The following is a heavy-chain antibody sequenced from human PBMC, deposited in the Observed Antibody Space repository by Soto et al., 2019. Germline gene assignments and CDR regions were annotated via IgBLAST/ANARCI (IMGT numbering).Heavy chain of an antibody. D-gene: IGHD6-6*01. Sequence: PGGSLRLSCAASGFTFSSYSMNWVRQAPGKGLEWVSSISSSSSYIYYADSVKGRFTISRDNAKNSLYLQMNSLRAEDTAVYYCARVSSRGSSSSLNWFDPWGEGTLVTAPQ. CDR3: ARVSSRGSSSSLNWFDP. J-gene: IGHJ5*02. V-gene: IGHV3-21*01. CDR2: ISSSSSYI. CDR1: GFTFSSYS.